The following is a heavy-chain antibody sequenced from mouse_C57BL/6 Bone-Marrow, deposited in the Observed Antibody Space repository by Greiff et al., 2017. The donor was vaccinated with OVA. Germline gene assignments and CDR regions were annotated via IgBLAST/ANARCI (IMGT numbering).Heavy chain of an antibody. CDR2: FYPGSGSI. Sequence: QVQLQQSGAELVKPGASVKLSCKASGYTFTEYTIHWVKQRSGQGLEWIGWFYPGSGSIKYNEKFKDKATLTADKSSSTVYMELSRLTSEDSAVYFCARHEGWVYYGSSYDAMDYWGQGTSVTVSS. D-gene: IGHD1-1*01. J-gene: IGHJ4*01. V-gene: IGHV1-62-2*01. CDR1: GYTFTEYT. CDR3: ARHEGWVYYGSSYDAMDY.